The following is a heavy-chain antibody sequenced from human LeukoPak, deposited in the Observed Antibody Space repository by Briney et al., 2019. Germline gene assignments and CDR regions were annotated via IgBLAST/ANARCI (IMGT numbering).Heavy chain of an antibody. CDR1: GGSISSSSYY. V-gene: IGHV4-39*01. CDR2: IYYSGST. CDR3: ARLRHDFWSGYSPSFYFQH. D-gene: IGHD3-3*01. Sequence: PSETLSLTCTVSGGSISSSSYYWGWIRQPPGKGLEWIGSIYYSGSTYYNPSLKSRVTISVDTSKNQFSLKLSSVTAADTAVYYCARLRHDFWSGYSPSFYFQHWGQGTLVTVSS. J-gene: IGHJ1*01.